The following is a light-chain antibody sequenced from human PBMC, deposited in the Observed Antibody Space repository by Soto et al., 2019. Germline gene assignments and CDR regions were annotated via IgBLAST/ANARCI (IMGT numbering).Light chain of an antibody. V-gene: IGKV3-15*01. Sequence: VMTQAPATLSVSPEERATLSCRASQSVSSNLAWYQQKPGQAPRLLIYGASTRATGIPARFGGGGSGTEFTLTISSLQSEDFAVYYCQQYNNWPPMYTFGQRTRLEIK. CDR1: QSVSSN. CDR2: GAS. J-gene: IGKJ5*01. CDR3: QQYNNWPPMYT.